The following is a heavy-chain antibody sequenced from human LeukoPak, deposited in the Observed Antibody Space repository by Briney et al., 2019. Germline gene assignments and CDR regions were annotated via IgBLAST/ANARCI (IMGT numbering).Heavy chain of an antibody. J-gene: IGHJ6*03. Sequence: SETLSLTCTVSGDSIRSYYWSWIRQPPGKGLEWIGYNYYSGSTNYNPSLKSRVTISLDTSKNQFSLKVSSVTAADTAVYYCASGVVVPAAFMDVWGKGTTVTVSS. V-gene: IGHV4-59*01. CDR2: NYYSGST. CDR1: GDSIRSYY. CDR3: ASGVVVPAAFMDV. D-gene: IGHD2-2*01.